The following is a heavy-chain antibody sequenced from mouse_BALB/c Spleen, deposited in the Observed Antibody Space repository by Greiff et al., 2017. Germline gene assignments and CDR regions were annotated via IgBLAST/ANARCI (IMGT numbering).Heavy chain of an antibody. V-gene: IGHV1-9*01. CDR2: ILPGSGST. D-gene: IGHD3-3*01. J-gene: IGHJ3*01. CDR1: GYTFSSYW. CDR3: ARERDRAWFAY. Sequence: LVESGAELMKPGASVKISCKATGYTFSSYWIEWVKQRPGHGLEWIGEILPGSGSTNYNEKFKGKATFTADTSSNTAYMQLSSLTSEDSAVYYCARERDRAWFAYWGQGTLVTVSA.